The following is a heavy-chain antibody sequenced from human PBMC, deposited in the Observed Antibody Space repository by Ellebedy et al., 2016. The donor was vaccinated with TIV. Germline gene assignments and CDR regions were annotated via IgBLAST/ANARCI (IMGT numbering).Heavy chain of an antibody. V-gene: IGHV1-24*01. J-gene: IGHJ4*02. CDR3: ARGGGEWELLPGYFDY. CDR2: FDPEDGET. Sequence: AASVKVSCKVSGYTLTELSMHWVRQAPGKGLGWMGGFDPEDGETIYAQKFQGRVTMTEDTSTDTAYMELRSLRSDDTAVFYGARGGGEWELLPGYFDYWGQGTLVTVSS. D-gene: IGHD1-26*01. CDR1: GYTLTELS.